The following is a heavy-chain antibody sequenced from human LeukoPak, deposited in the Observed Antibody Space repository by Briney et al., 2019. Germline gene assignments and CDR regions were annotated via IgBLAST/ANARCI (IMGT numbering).Heavy chain of an antibody. J-gene: IGHJ3*02. CDR2: ISYDGSNK. Sequence: PGGFLRLSCAASGFTFSSYAMHWVRQAPGKGLEWVAVISYDGSNKYYADSVKGRFTISRDNSKNTLYLQMNSLRAEDTAVYYCARDLDYYDSSGYYSGGAFDIWGQGTMVTVSS. V-gene: IGHV3-30-3*01. CDR3: ARDLDYYDSSGYYSGGAFDI. D-gene: IGHD3-22*01. CDR1: GFTFSSYA.